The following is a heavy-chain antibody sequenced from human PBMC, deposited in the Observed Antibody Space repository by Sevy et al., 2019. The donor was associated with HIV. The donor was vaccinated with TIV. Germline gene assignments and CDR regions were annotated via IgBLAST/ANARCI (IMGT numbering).Heavy chain of an antibody. CDR1: GFTFSSYA. Sequence: GVSLRLSCAASGFTFSSYAMHWVRQAPGKGLEWVAVISYDGSNKYYADSVKGRFTISRDNSKNTLYLQMNSLRAEDTAVYYCARGGAYCSGGSCYDYWYFDLWGRGTLVTVSS. J-gene: IGHJ2*01. D-gene: IGHD2-15*01. V-gene: IGHV3-30-3*01. CDR2: ISYDGSNK. CDR3: ARGGAYCSGGSCYDYWYFDL.